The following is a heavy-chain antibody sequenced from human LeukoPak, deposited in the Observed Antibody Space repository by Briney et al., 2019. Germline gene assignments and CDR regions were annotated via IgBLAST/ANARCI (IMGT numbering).Heavy chain of an antibody. V-gene: IGHV4-59*01. Sequence: SETLSLTCTVSGGSISSYYWSWIRQPPGKGLEWIGYIYYSGSTNYNPSLKSRVTISVDTSKNQFSLKLSSVTAADTAVYYCARAPLYCSGGSCPLNWYFDLWGRGTLVTVSS. CDR1: GGSISSYY. J-gene: IGHJ2*01. CDR2: IYYSGST. CDR3: ARAPLYCSGGSCPLNWYFDL. D-gene: IGHD2-15*01.